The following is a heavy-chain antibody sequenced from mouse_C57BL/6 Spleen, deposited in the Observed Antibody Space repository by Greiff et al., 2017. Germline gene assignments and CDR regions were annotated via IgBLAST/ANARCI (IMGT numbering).Heavy chain of an antibody. CDR3: ARVYYSNYENAMDY. J-gene: IGHJ4*01. CDR1: GYTFTDYN. V-gene: IGHV1-18*01. Sequence: EVQLQQSGPELVKPGASVKIPCKASGYTFTDYNMDWVKQSHGKSLEWIGDINPNNGGTIYNQKFKGKATLTVDKSSSTAYMELRSLTSEDTAVXYCARVYYSNYENAMDYWGQGTSVTVSS. D-gene: IGHD2-5*01. CDR2: INPNNGGT.